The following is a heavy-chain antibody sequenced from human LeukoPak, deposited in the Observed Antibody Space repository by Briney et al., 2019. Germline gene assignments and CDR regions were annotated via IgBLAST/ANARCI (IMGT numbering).Heavy chain of an antibody. Sequence: GSLRLSCAASRFTFSTYTMNWVRQAPGKGLEWIGEIYHSGSTNYNPSLKSRVTISVDTSKNQFSLKLSSVTAADTAVYYCARGLGYYDSSGYYRHFDYWGQGTLVTVSS. CDR2: IYHSGST. CDR3: ARGLGYYDSSGYYRHFDY. V-gene: IGHV4-4*02. CDR1: RFTFSTYT. D-gene: IGHD3-22*01. J-gene: IGHJ4*02.